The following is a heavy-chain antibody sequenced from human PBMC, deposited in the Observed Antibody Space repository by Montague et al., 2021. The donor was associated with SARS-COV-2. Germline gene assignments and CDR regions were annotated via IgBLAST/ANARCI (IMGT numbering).Heavy chain of an antibody. CDR3: ARGVPGY. D-gene: IGHD4/OR15-4a*01. CDR1: GGSFSGYN. Sequence: SETLSLTCAVYGGSFSGYNWGSVRQSPGKGLEWIGQINDSGGTKYNPSLKSRVTISLDTSKNQFSLKLSSVTAADTAVYYCARGVPGYWGQGTLVTVSS. CDR2: INDSGGT. V-gene: IGHV4-34*01. J-gene: IGHJ4*02.